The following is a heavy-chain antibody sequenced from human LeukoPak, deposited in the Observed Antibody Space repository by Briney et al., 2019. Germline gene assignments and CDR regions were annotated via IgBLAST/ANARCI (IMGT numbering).Heavy chain of an antibody. Sequence: GGSLRLSCAASGFTFSSYAMSWVRQAPGKGLEWVSAISGSGGSTYYADSVKGRFTISRDNSKNTLYLQMNSLRAEDTAVYYCAKDHYYGSGSSEFDYWGQGTLVTVSS. CDR3: AKDHYYGSGSSEFDY. CDR2: ISGSGGST. J-gene: IGHJ4*02. V-gene: IGHV3-23*01. D-gene: IGHD3-10*01. CDR1: GFTFSSYA.